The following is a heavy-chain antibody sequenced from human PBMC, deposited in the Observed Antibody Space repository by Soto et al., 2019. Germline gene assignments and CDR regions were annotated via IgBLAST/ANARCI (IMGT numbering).Heavy chain of an antibody. Sequence: QVQLVQSGAEVKKPGASVKVSCKASGYTFTSYGISWVRQAPGQGLEWMGWISAYNGNTNYAQKLQGRVTMTTDTSTSTAYMERRSRRSDGTAVYYWAGARGGSAILGIDPWGQGTLVTVSS. CDR1: GYTFTSYG. CDR3: AGARGGSAILGIDP. V-gene: IGHV1-18*01. D-gene: IGHD3-16*01. CDR2: ISAYNGNT. J-gene: IGHJ5*02.